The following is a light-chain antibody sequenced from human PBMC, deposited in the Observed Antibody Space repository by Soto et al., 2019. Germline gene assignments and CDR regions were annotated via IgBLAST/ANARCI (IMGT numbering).Light chain of an antibody. CDR1: QSISSY. CDR3: QQNYRTPIT. V-gene: IGKV1-39*01. CDR2: AAS. J-gene: IGKJ5*01. Sequence: DIQMTQSPSSLSASVGDRATITCRASQSISSYLNWYQQKPGKAPKLLIYAASSLQSGVPSRFSGSGSGTDFTFTISSLQPEDFATYYCQQNYRTPITFGQGTRLEIK.